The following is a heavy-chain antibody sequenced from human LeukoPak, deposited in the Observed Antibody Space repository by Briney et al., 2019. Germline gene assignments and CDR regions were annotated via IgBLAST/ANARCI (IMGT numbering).Heavy chain of an antibody. V-gene: IGHV4-59*01. CDR2: VHYTGIT. Sequence: SETLSLNCTVSDASINRYYWSWIRQPPGKGLEWIGYVHYTGITNYNPSLKSRLSMSVDTSKNQFSLKLSSVTAADTAVYYCATRGTSAATHDNWGQGTLVTVSS. CDR1: DASINRYY. J-gene: IGHJ4*02. CDR3: ATRGTSAATHDN.